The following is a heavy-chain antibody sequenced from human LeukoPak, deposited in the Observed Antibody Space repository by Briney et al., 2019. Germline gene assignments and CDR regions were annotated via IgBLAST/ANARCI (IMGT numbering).Heavy chain of an antibody. Sequence: GGSLRLSCAASGFTFSSYAMHWVRQAPGKGLEWVAVISYDGSNKYYADSVKGRFTISRDNTKNTLYLQMNSLRAEDTAVYYCAREFVVVVAAAFDIWGQGTMVTVSS. J-gene: IGHJ3*02. CDR3: AREFVVVVAAAFDI. CDR1: GFTFSSYA. CDR2: ISYDGSNK. V-gene: IGHV3-30*04. D-gene: IGHD2-15*01.